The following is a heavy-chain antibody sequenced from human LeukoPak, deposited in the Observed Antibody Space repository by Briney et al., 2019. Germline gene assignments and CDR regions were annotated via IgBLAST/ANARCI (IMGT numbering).Heavy chain of an antibody. V-gene: IGHV1-18*04. J-gene: IGHJ3*01. CDR1: AYPFTGYY. CDR2: MNPSNGDT. D-gene: IGHD3-22*01. Sequence: GASVKVSCKASAYPFTGYYVHWVRQAPGQGLEWMGWMNPSNGDTNFVQKLQGRVTMTTDTSTSTAYMELRSLRSDDTAVYYCARVGFDSSGRHRYAFDFWGLGKMVTVSS. CDR3: ARVGFDSSGRHRYAFDF.